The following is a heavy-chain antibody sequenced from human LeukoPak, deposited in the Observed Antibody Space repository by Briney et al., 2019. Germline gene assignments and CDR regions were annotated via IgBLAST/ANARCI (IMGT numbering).Heavy chain of an antibody. CDR1: GGSFSGYY. V-gene: IGHV4-34*01. Sequence: SETLSLTCAVYGGSFSGYYWSWIRQPPGKGLEWIGEINHSGSTNYNPSLKSRVTISVDTPKNQFSLKLSSVTAADTAVYYCAREFRYWGQGTLVTVSS. CDR3: AREFRY. CDR2: INHSGST. J-gene: IGHJ4*02.